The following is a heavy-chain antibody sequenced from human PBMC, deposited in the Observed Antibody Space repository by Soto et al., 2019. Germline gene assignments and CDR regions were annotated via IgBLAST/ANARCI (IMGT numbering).Heavy chain of an antibody. Sequence: QLQLQESGSGLVKPSQTLSLTCAVSGGSISSGGYSWSWIRQPPGKGLEWIGYNYHSGSTYYNPSLKSRVTISVDSAKNQLSLKLSSVTAADTAVYYCARTPQYGWFDPWGQGTLVTVAS. V-gene: IGHV4-30-2*01. D-gene: IGHD2-15*01. CDR1: GGSISSGGYS. CDR3: ARTPQYGWFDP. J-gene: IGHJ5*02. CDR2: NYHSGST.